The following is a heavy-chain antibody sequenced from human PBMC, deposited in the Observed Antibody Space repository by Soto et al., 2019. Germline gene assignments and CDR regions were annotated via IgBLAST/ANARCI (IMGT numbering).Heavy chain of an antibody. D-gene: IGHD5-12*01. Sequence: GGSLRLSCAASGFTFSSYAMSWVRQAPGKGLEWVSAISGSGGSTYYADSVKGRFTISRDNSKNTLYLQMNSLRAEDTAVYYCAMTKWLRWGYYFDYWGQGTLVTVSS. CDR1: GFTFSSYA. CDR2: ISGSGGST. CDR3: AMTKWLRWGYYFDY. J-gene: IGHJ4*02. V-gene: IGHV3-23*01.